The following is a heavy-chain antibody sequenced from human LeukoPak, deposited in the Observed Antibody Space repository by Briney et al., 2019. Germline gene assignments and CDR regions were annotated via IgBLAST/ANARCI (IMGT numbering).Heavy chain of an antibody. CDR1: GYTFTSYG. CDR3: ARDRFMGGSCYRCQGSWFDP. D-gene: IGHD2-15*01. CDR2: ISAYNGNT. J-gene: IGHJ5*02. Sequence: ASVKVSCKASGYTFTSYGISWVRQAPGQGLEWMGWISAYNGNTNYAQKLQGRVTMTTDTSTSTAYMELRSLRSDDTAVYYCARDRFMGGSCYRCQGSWFDPWGQGTLVTVSS. V-gene: IGHV1-18*01.